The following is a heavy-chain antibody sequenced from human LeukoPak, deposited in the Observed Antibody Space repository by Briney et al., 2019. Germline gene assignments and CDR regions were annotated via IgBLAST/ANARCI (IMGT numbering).Heavy chain of an antibody. CDR2: TYYRSKWYN. Sequence: SQTLSLTCAISGDSVSRNTAGWNWIRQSPSRGLEWLGRTYYRSKWYNDYAVSVKSRITINPDTSKNQFSLQLNSVTPEDTAVYYCAREVATITDVWGKGTTVTISS. D-gene: IGHD5-12*01. V-gene: IGHV6-1*01. J-gene: IGHJ6*04. CDR3: AREVATITDV. CDR1: GDSVSRNTAG.